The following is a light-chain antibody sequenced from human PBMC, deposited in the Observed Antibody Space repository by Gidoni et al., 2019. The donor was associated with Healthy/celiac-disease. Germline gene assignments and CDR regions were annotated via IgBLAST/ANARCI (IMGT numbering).Light chain of an antibody. Sequence: QSVLTQPPSVSGAPGQRVTIAGTGSSSNIGAGYDVHWYQPLPGPAPKLLIYGNSNRPSGVPDRFSGSKSGTSASLAITGLQAEDEADYYCQSYDSSLSGSVFGGGTKLTVL. CDR1: SSNIGAGYD. CDR3: QSYDSSLSGSV. CDR2: GNS. J-gene: IGLJ2*01. V-gene: IGLV1-40*01.